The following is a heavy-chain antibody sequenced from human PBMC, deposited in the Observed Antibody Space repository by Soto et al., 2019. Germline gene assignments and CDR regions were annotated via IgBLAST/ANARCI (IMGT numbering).Heavy chain of an antibody. J-gene: IGHJ6*02. V-gene: IGHV3-11*04. CDR2: ISSSGSPL. CDR3: ARDFSGYCSSTSCEIVYYYYGMDV. Sequence: GGSLRLSCTASGFTFSDHYMSWIRQAPGKXLEWVSYISSSGSPLYYADSVKGRFTISRDNAKNSLYLQMNSLRAEDTAVYYCARDFSGYCSSTSCEIVYYYYGMDVWGQGTTVTVSS. D-gene: IGHD2-2*01. CDR1: GFTFSDHY.